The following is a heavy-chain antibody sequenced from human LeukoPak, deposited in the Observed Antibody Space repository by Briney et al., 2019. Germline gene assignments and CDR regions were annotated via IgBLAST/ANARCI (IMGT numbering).Heavy chain of an antibody. CDR2: ISGSGGTT. CDR1: GFTFSSFG. D-gene: IGHD5-24*01. CDR3: ARGGYNHGFDI. V-gene: IGHV3-23*01. J-gene: IGHJ3*02. Sequence: GGSLRLSCAVSGFTFSSFGMSWVRQAPGKGLEWVSGISGSGGTTYYADSVKGRFTISRDNSKNTLYLQMNSLRAEDTAVYYCARGGYNHGFDIWGQGTMVTVSS.